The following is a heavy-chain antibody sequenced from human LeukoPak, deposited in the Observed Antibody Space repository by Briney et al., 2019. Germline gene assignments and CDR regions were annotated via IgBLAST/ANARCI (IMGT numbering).Heavy chain of an antibody. CDR2: ISSSSSYI. J-gene: IGHJ3*02. V-gene: IGHV3-21*01. CDR3: ARDRGGWSKKGAFDI. Sequence: PGGSLRLSCAASGFTFSSYSMNWVRQAPGKGLEWVSSISSSSSYIYYADSVKGRFTISRDNAKNSQYLQMNSLRAEDTAVYYCARDRGGWSKKGAFDIWGQGTMVTVSS. CDR1: GFTFSSYS. D-gene: IGHD6-19*01.